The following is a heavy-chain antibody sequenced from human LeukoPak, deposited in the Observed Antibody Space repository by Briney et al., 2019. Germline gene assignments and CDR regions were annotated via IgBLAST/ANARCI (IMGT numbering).Heavy chain of an antibody. D-gene: IGHD1-26*01. CDR2: IYFGGST. CDR1: GGSISSSSYF. CDR3: ARGEGATTVKQPTVGLSLSDAFDI. Sequence: KASETLSLTCTVSGGSISSSSYFWGWIRQPPGTGLEWIGNIYFGGSTYYNPSLKSRVTISVDTSKNQFSLKLSSVTAADTAVYYCARGEGATTVKQPTVGLSLSDAFDIWGQGTMVTVSS. V-gene: IGHV4-39*07. J-gene: IGHJ3*02.